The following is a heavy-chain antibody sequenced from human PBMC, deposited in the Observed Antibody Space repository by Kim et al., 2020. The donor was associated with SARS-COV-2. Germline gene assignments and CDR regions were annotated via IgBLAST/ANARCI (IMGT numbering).Heavy chain of an antibody. J-gene: IGHJ3*02. Sequence: GGSLRLSCAASGFTFSSYAMHWVRQAPGKGLEWVAVIWYDGSNKYYADSVKGRFTISRYNSKNTLYLQMNSLRAEDTAVYYCAKDFFGGYIGRAFDIWGQGTMVTVSS. CDR1: GFTFSSYA. CDR2: IWYDGSNK. D-gene: IGHD5-12*01. V-gene: IGHV3-33*06. CDR3: AKDFFGGYIGRAFDI.